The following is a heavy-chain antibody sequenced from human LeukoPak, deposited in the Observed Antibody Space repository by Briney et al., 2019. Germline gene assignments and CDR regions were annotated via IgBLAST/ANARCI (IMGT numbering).Heavy chain of an antibody. J-gene: IGHJ4*02. CDR1: EFMFSSYW. CDR3: ARFEVATTNFDY. CDR2: IKQDGSER. V-gene: IGHV3-7*01. D-gene: IGHD5-24*01. Sequence: GGSLRLSCAASEFMFSSYWMSWVRQAPGKGLEWVANIKQDGSERYNVDSVKGRFTISRDNAKNSLYLQMNSLRAEDTAVYYCARFEVATTNFDYWGQGTLVTVSS.